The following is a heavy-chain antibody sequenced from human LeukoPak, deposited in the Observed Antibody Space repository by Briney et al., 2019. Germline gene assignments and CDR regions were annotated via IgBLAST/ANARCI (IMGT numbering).Heavy chain of an antibody. CDR2: IDYTWNT. V-gene: IGHV4-59*08. CDR3: ARLDRPGGRTGDVFDI. CDR1: GGSISGYH. Sequence: SETLSLTCTVSGGSISGYHWSWFRQPPGKGLEWIGCIDYTWNTNYSSSLKSRVTMSLDMSKNQFSLEMNSVTAADTAMFYCARLDRPGGRTGDVFDIWGQGTMVTVSS. D-gene: IGHD3-22*01. J-gene: IGHJ3*02.